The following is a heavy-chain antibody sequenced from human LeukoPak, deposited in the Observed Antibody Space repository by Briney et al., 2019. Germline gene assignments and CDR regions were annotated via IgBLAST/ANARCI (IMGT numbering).Heavy chain of an antibody. Sequence: PSQTLSLTCTVSGGSISSGGYYWSWIRQPPGKGLEWIGYMYHSGSTYYNPSLKSRVTISVDTSKNQFSLKVSSVTAADTAVYYCARDTGHQLSRRNYYAMDVWGQGTTVTVSS. J-gene: IGHJ6*02. CDR1: GGSISSGGYY. CDR3: ARDTGHQLSRRNYYAMDV. D-gene: IGHD2-2*01. CDR2: MYHSGST. V-gene: IGHV4-30-2*01.